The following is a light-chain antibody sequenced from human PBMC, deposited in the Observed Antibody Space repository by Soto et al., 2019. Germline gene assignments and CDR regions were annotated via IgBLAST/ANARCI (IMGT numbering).Light chain of an antibody. CDR3: QQYGSSPS. CDR2: GTS. Sequence: EIVLTHSPGTLSLSPGERATLSSRASQSVSSSYLAWYQQTPGQAPRLLVYGTSYRATGVPDRFSGSGSGTDFTLTISRLEPEDFAVYYCQQYGSSPSFGGGTKVDIK. CDR1: QSVSSSY. V-gene: IGKV3-20*01. J-gene: IGKJ4*01.